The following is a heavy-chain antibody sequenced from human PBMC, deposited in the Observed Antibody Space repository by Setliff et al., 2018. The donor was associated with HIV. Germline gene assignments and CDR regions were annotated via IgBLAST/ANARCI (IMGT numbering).Heavy chain of an antibody. V-gene: IGHV1-46*02. CDR1: GFVLNTHY. D-gene: IGHD4-17*01. J-gene: IGHJ4*02. CDR2: MNPSGGRI. Sequence: ASVKVSCKASGFVLNTHYVHWVRQAPGRKFEWLGIMNPSGGRITYAQNFQGRVTMTRDTSTSTVYMELNSLRAEDTAVYYCARGLDYGNYVRYFDYWGQGTLVTVSS. CDR3: ARGLDYGNYVRYFDY.